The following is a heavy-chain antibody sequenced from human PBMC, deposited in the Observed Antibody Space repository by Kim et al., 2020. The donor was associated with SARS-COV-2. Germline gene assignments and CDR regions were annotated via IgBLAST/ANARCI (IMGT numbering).Heavy chain of an antibody. D-gene: IGHD6-13*01. J-gene: IGHJ6*02. CDR1: GFTFSSYW. CDR3: ARNRYSSSWYSVYFGAYYYYGMDV. CDR2: IKQDGSEK. Sequence: GGSLRLSCAASGFTFSSYWMSWVRQAPGKGLELVANIKQDGSEKYYVDSVKGRFTISRDNAKNSLYLQMNSLRAEDTAVYYCARNRYSSSWYSVYFGAYYYYGMDVWGQGTTVTVSS. V-gene: IGHV3-7*01.